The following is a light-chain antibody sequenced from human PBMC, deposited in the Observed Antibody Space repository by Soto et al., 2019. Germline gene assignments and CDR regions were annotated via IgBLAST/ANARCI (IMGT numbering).Light chain of an antibody. V-gene: IGKV3-20*01. J-gene: IGKJ5*01. CDR3: PQSGNPPNP. CDR2: GAS. Sequence: EVGLTQSSATPSLSPGARATLSCRASQSVSSSYLAWYPQKPGQAPRLLLYGASSRATGVPDRFSGRGSGTDFTLPISRLEPEDVAIYYCPQSGNPPNPFGQGTRLEIK. CDR1: QSVSSSY.